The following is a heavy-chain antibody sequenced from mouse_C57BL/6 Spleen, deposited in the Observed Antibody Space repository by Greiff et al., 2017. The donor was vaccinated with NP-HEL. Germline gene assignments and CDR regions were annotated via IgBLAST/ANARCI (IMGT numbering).Heavy chain of an antibody. CDR2: IDPYSGGT. V-gene: IGHV1-72*01. CDR1: GYTFTSYW. Sequence: VKLQQPGAELVKPGASVKLSCKASGYTFTSYWMHWVKQRPGRGLVWIGRIDPYSGGTKYNEKFKSQATLTVDKPSSTAYMQLTCLTSEDSAVYYCARSQDAMDYWGQGTSVTVSS. J-gene: IGHJ4*01. CDR3: ARSQDAMDY.